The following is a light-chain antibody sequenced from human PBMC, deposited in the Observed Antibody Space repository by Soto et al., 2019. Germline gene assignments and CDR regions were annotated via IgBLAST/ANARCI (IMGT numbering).Light chain of an antibody. CDR1: QTISSW. V-gene: IGKV1-5*03. CDR2: KAS. J-gene: IGKJ1*01. CDR3: QHYNSYPEA. Sequence: DIQMTQSPSTLSGSVGDRVTITCRASQTISSWLAWYQQKPGKAPKLLIYKASTLKSGVPSRVSGSGSGTEFTLTISSLQPDDFATYYCQHYNSYPEAFGQGTKVDIK.